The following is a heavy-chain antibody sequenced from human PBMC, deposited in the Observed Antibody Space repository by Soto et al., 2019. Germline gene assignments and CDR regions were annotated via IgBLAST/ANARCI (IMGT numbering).Heavy chain of an antibody. Sequence: SGPTLVNPTQTLTLTCTFSGFSLSTSGVGVGWIRQPPGKALEWLALIYWDDDKRYSPSLKSRLTITKDTSKNQVVLTMTNMDPVDTATYYCAHSSVYDYILVSYRFPRTFDYWGQGTLVTVSS. CDR2: IYWDDDK. J-gene: IGHJ4*02. CDR3: AHSSVYDYILVSYRFPRTFDY. V-gene: IGHV2-5*02. CDR1: GFSLSTSGVG. D-gene: IGHD3-16*02.